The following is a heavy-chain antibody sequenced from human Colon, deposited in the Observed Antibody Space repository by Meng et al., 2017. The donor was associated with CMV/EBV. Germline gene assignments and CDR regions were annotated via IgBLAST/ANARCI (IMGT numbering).Heavy chain of an antibody. CDR3: ARGGSGSYDWFDP. Sequence: GRPLRPSFVASGFSFSSHGMHWVRQAPGKGLEWVAVIWGSGGVIKYYADSVKDRFTISRDDSKNTLYLQMNSLTTEDTAVYHCARGGSGSYDWFDPWGQGTLVTVSS. V-gene: IGHV3-33*01. D-gene: IGHD1-26*01. CDR2: IWGSGGVIK. J-gene: IGHJ5*02. CDR1: GFSFSSHG.